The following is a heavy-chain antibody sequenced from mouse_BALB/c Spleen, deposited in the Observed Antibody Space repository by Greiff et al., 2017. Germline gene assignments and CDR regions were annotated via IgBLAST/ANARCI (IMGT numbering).Heavy chain of an antibody. V-gene: IGHV2-9*02. CDR3: ARDTGITTATDYAMDY. CDR2: IWAGGST. CDR1: GFSLTSYG. J-gene: IGHJ4*01. D-gene: IGHD1-2*01. Sequence: VKLMESGPGLVAPSQSLSITCTVSGFSLTSYGVHWVRQPPGKGLEWLGVIWAGGSTNYNSALMSRLSISKDNSKSQVFLKMNSLQTDDTAMYYCARDTGITTATDYAMDYWGQGTSVTVSS.